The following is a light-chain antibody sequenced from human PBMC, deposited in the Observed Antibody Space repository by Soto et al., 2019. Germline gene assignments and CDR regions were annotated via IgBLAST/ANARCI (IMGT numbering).Light chain of an antibody. CDR3: QQYYDWPIT. Sequence: TQSPATLSLSPGERSTLSCRASQSGSSNLAWYQHKTGQAPRILRYGASTRATGIPARFSGSGSGTECTLTFSRLQPEDFEVYYCQQYYDWPITFGQGTRLEIK. J-gene: IGKJ5*01. CDR1: QSGSSN. V-gene: IGKV3-15*01. CDR2: GAS.